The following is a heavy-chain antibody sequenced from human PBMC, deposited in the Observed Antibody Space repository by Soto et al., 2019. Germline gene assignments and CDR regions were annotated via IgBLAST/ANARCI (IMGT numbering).Heavy chain of an antibody. J-gene: IGHJ6*02. V-gene: IGHV3-73*01. Sequence: EVQLVESGGGLVQPGGSLKLSCATSGFTFSASAMHWVRQASGKGLEWVGHIRSKPNNYATAYAASVKGRFTISRDDSKNTAYLQMNSLKTEDTDVYYCTRHLMDVWDQGTTVTVSS. CDR3: TRHLMDV. CDR2: IRSKPNNYAT. CDR1: GFTFSASA.